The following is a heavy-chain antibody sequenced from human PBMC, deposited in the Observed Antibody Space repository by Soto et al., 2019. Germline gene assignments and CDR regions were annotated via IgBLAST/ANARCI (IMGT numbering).Heavy chain of an antibody. Sequence: QVQLQQWGAGLLKPSETLSLTCAVYGGSFSGYYWSWIRQPPGKGLEWIGENNQSGSTNYNPSLTSRVTISVDTPQHQFSLKLSSVTAAGTAVYYCTHSGISSITFLIWGQGTLVTVSS. V-gene: IGHV4-34*01. D-gene: IGHD2-2*01. CDR1: GGSFSGYY. J-gene: IGHJ4*02. CDR3: THSGISSITFLI. CDR2: NNQSGST.